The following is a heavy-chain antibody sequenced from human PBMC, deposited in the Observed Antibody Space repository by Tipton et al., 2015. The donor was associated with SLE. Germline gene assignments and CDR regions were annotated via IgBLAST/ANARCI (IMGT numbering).Heavy chain of an antibody. CDR1: GGSISSGGYY. CDR2: IYYSGST. J-gene: IGHJ6*02. V-gene: IGHV4-31*03. Sequence: LRLSCTVSGGSISSGGYYWSWIRQHPGKGLEWIGYIYYSGSTYYNPSLKSRASISADASKNHFSLKMSSVTAADTAVYYCARGRGSNSHYYYGLDVWGQGTTVTVSS. D-gene: IGHD4-23*01. CDR3: ARGRGSNSHYYYGLDV.